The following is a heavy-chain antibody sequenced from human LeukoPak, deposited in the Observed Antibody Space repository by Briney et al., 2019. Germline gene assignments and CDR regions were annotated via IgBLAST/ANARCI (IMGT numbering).Heavy chain of an antibody. Sequence: ASVKVSCKASGYTFTSYDINWVRQATGQGLEWMGWMNPNSGNTGYAQKFQGRVTMTRNTSISTAYMELSSLRSEDTAVYYCARVFSGSYNYLRVFDYWGQGTLVTVSS. V-gene: IGHV1-8*01. CDR2: MNPNSGNT. CDR1: GYTFTSYD. J-gene: IGHJ4*02. CDR3: ARVFSGSYNYLRVFDY. D-gene: IGHD1-26*01.